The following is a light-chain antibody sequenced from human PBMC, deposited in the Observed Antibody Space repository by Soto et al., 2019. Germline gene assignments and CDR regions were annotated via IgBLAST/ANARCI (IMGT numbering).Light chain of an antibody. V-gene: IGKV1-5*01. CDR1: QSISRW. J-gene: IGKJ1*01. CDR3: QQYNSYSRK. Sequence: DIQMTQSPSTLSASVGDRVTITCRASQSISRWLVWYQQKPGKAPKLLIYDASSLQSGVPSRFSGSGSVTEFTLTISSLQPDDLAPYYCQQYNSYSRKLGQGTKVDIK. CDR2: DAS.